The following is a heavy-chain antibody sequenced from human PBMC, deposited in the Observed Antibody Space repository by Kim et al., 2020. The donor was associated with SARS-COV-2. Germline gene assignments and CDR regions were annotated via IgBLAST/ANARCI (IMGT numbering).Heavy chain of an antibody. CDR2: IYYSGST. V-gene: IGHV4-30-4*01. D-gene: IGHD4-4*01. J-gene: IGHJ6*03. Sequence: SETLSLTCTVSGGSISSGDYYWSWIRQPPGKGLEWIGYIYYSGSTYYNPSLKSRVTISVDTSKNQFSLKLSSVTAADTAVYYCARTLSRMTTVRNTMDVWGKGTTVTVSS. CDR1: GGSISSGDYY. CDR3: ARTLSRMTTVRNTMDV.